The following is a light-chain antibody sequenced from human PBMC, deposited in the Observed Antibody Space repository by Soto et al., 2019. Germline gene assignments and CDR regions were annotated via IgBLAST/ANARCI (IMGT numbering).Light chain of an antibody. Sequence: DIQMTQSPSSLYASVGDRVTITCRASQSISTYLNWYQQKPGKAPKLLIYTASTLKSGVPSRFSGSGSRTDFTLTIRSLHPEDFATYYCQQSYSFTRTFGQGTKVEVK. CDR1: QSISTY. CDR2: TAS. J-gene: IGKJ1*01. V-gene: IGKV1-39*01. CDR3: QQSYSFTRT.